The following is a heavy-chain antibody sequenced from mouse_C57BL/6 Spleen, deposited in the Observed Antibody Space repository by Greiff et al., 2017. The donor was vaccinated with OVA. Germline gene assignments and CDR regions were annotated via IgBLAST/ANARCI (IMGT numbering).Heavy chain of an antibody. D-gene: IGHD2-1*01. CDR3: ARGKGNYRWYCDV. J-gene: IGHJ1*03. CDR2: IHPNSGST. V-gene: IGHV1-64*01. Sequence: VQLQQPGAELVKPGASVKLSCKASGYTFTSYWMHWVKQRPGQGLEWIGMIHPNSGSTNYNEKFKSKATLTVDNASSTAYMQLSSLTSEDSAVYYCARGKGNYRWYCDVWGTGTTVTVSS. CDR1: GYTFTSYW.